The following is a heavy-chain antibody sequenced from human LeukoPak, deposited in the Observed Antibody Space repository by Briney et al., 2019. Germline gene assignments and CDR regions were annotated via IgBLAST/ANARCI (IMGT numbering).Heavy chain of an antibody. CDR3: ASQGFVATIVSYYYYMDV. J-gene: IGHJ6*03. CDR1: GFTFSSYS. Sequence: GGSPRLSCAASGFTFSSYSMNWVRQAPGKGLEWVSYISSSSSTIYYADSVKGRFTISRDNAKNSLYLQMNSLRAEDTAVYYCASQGFVATIVSYYYYMDVWGKGTTVTVSS. V-gene: IGHV3-48*01. CDR2: ISSSSSTI. D-gene: IGHD5-12*01.